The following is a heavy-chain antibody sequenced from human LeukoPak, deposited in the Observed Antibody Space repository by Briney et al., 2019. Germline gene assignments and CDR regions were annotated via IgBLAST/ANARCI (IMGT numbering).Heavy chain of an antibody. CDR2: INHSGST. V-gene: IGHV4-34*01. Sequence: SETLSLTCAVYGGSFSGCYWSWIRQPPGKGLEWIGEINHSGSTNYNPSLKSRVTISVDTSKNQFSLKLSSVTAADTAVYYCARRRAAWLQNNWFDPWGQGTLVTVSS. CDR1: GGSFSGCY. CDR3: ARRRAAWLQNNWFDP. J-gene: IGHJ5*02. D-gene: IGHD5-12*01.